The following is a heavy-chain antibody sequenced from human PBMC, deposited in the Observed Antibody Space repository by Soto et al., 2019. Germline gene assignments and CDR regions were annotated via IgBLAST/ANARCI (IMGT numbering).Heavy chain of an antibody. V-gene: IGHV3-23*01. CDR1: GFTITSSA. CDR3: ATVHNTSRPFDY. J-gene: IGHJ4*02. Sequence: EVQLLDSGGGLVQPGESLRLSCAASGFTITSSAMSWVRQAPGKGLEWVSTTGISGRTTYYADSVKGRFTVSRDDSKNTLDLQMSSLRAEDTAVYYCATVHNTSRPFDYWGQGTPVTVSS. CDR2: TGISGRTT. D-gene: IGHD1-20*01.